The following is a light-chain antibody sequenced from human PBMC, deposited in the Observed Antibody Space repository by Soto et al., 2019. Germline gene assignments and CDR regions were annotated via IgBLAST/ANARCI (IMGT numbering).Light chain of an antibody. CDR1: QSVSSD. V-gene: IGKV3D-15*02. J-gene: IGKJ3*01. CDR2: GAS. Sequence: EIVMTQSPATLSVSPGERATLSCRASQSVSSDLAWYHQKPGQAPRLLIYGASTRATGIPARFSGSGSGTEFTFTINSLQSEDFAVYYCQQYGDSPLTSGPGTKVDI. CDR3: QQYGDSPLT.